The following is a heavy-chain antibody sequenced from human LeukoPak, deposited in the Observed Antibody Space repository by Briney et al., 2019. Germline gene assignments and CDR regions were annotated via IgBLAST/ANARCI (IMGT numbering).Heavy chain of an antibody. D-gene: IGHD1-14*01. CDR1: GFTVSSNY. V-gene: IGHV3-53*01. J-gene: IGHJ3*02. CDR2: IYSGGST. CDR3: ARDLSPWETRNPDAFDI. Sequence: GGSLRLSCAASGFTVSSNYMSWVRQAPGKGLEWGSVIYSGGSTYYADSVKGRFSISRDNSKNTLYLQMNSLRAEDTAVYYCARDLSPWETRNPDAFDIWGQGTMVTVSS.